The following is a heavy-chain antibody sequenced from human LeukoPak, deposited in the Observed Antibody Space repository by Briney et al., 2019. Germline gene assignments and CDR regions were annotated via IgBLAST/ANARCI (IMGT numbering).Heavy chain of an antibody. Sequence: GGSLRLSCAASGFTFSSYAMSWVRQAPGKGLEWVSAISGSGGSTYYADSVKGRFTISRDNSKNTLYLQMNSLRAEDTAVYYCAKVGVLRYFDWFTSDYWGQGTLVTVS. CDR1: GFTFSSYA. CDR3: AKVGVLRYFDWFTSDY. J-gene: IGHJ4*02. D-gene: IGHD3-9*01. CDR2: ISGSGGST. V-gene: IGHV3-23*01.